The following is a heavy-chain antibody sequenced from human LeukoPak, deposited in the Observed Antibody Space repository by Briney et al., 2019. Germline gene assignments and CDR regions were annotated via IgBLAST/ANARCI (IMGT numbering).Heavy chain of an antibody. Sequence: GGSLRLSCAASGFTFSSYAMSWVRQAPGKGLEWVSAISGSGGSTYYADSVKGRFTISRDNFKNTLYLQMNSLRSDDTAVYYCARDDYRMTGRITIFPGFDPWGQGTLVTVSS. V-gene: IGHV3-23*01. CDR2: ISGSGGST. D-gene: IGHD3-3*01. J-gene: IGHJ5*02. CDR1: GFTFSSYA. CDR3: ARDDYRMTGRITIFPGFDP.